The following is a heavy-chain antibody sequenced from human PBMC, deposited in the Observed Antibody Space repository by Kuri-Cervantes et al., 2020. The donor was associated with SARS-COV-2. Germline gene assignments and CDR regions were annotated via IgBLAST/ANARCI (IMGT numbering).Heavy chain of an antibody. CDR1: GYTFTSYW. CDR2: IYPGDSDT. J-gene: IGHJ4*02. CDR3: ARGRNYKNYFDY. Sequence: KVSCKASGYTFTSYWIGWVRQMPGKGLEWMGIIYPGDSDTRYSPSFQGQVTISADKSISTAYLQWSSLKASDTAMYYCARGRNYKNYFDYWGQGTLVTVSS. V-gene: IGHV5-51*01. D-gene: IGHD1-7*01.